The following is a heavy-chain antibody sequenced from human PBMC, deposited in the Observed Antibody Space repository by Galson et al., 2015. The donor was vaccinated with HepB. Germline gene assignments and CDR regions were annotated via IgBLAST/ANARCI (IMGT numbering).Heavy chain of an antibody. V-gene: IGHV1-69*13. Sequence: SVKVSCKASGGTFSSYAISWVRQAPGQGLEWMGGIIPIFGTANYAQKFQGRVTITADGSTSTAYMELSSLRSEDTAVYYCASPKPYSNYLFDYWGQGTLVTVSS. CDR1: GGTFSSYA. CDR3: ASPKPYSNYLFDY. J-gene: IGHJ4*02. CDR2: IIPIFGTA. D-gene: IGHD4-11*01.